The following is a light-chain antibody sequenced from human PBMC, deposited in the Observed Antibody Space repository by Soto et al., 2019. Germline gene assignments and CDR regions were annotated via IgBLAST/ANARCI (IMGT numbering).Light chain of an antibody. CDR3: QQSFELPVT. Sequence: DIQMTQSPSSLPASIGDRVTITCRASQTIRTSLNWYQQKAGKAPNLLISSASSLHSGVPSRFTGTGSGTDFTLTISSLQSEDFATYFWQQSFELPVTFGQGTKLEI. J-gene: IGKJ2*01. V-gene: IGKV1-39*01. CDR2: SAS. CDR1: QTIRTS.